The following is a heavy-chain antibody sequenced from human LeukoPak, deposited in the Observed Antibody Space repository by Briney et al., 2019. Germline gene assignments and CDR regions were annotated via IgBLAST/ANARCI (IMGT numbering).Heavy chain of an antibody. CDR1: GFTFSGYG. V-gene: IGHV3-30*18. J-gene: IGHJ4*02. CDR3: AKSAPGDYSLFDF. CDR2: ISYDGNNK. Sequence: GGSLRLSCAASGFTFSGYGMHWVRQAPGKGLEWVAIISYDGNNKYYADSVKGRFTISRDNSKSTLYLQMNSLRAEDTAVYYGAKSAPGDYSLFDFWGQGTLVTVSS. D-gene: IGHD4-17*01.